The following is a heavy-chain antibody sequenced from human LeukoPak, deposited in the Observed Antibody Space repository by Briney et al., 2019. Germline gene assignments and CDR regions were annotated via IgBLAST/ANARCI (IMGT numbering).Heavy chain of an antibody. CDR1: GYTLTELS. D-gene: IGHD6-19*01. Sequence: ASVKVSCKVSGYTLTELSMHWVRQAPGKGLEWRGGFDPEDGETIYAQKFQGRVTMTEDTSTDTAYMELSSLRSEDTAVYYCATSSVQQWLARVYGMDVWGQGTTVTVSS. CDR2: FDPEDGET. V-gene: IGHV1-24*01. CDR3: ATSSVQQWLARVYGMDV. J-gene: IGHJ6*02.